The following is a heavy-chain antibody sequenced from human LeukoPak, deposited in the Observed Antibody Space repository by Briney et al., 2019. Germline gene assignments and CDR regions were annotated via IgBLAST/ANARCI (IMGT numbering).Heavy chain of an antibody. CDR3: VRDFMGYCGGECYSR. Sequence: GGSLTLSCPASGFTVSNSYMSWVGQPPGKGLEWVSVVYRYGSSYYPDSLKGRFTISRDNPKNTLYLQMNSLRAEDTAVYYCVRDFMGYCGGECYSRWGKGTTVTVSS. CDR2: VYRYGSS. V-gene: IGHV3-66*03. J-gene: IGHJ6*04. CDR1: GFTVSNSY. D-gene: IGHD2-21*01.